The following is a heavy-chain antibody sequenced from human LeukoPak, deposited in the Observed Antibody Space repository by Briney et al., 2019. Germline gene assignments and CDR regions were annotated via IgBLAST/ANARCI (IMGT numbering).Heavy chain of an antibody. CDR1: GSTFSSYA. J-gene: IGHJ4*02. CDR3: AKDLYGSGSYIDY. V-gene: IGHV3-23*01. CDR2: ISGSGGST. Sequence: PGGSLRLSCAASGSTFSSYAMSWVRQAPGKGLEWVSAISGSGGSTYYADSVKGRFTISRDNSKNTLYLQMNSLRAEDTAVYYCAKDLYGSGSYIDYWGQGTLVTVSS. D-gene: IGHD3-10*01.